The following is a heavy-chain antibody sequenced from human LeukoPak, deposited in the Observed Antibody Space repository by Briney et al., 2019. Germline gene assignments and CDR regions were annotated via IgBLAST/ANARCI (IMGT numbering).Heavy chain of an antibody. CDR3: ARERPHASGYESYFDY. V-gene: IGHV4-61*02. CDR2: IYTSGST. D-gene: IGHD5-12*01. CDR1: GGSVSSGSYY. Sequence: SQTLSLTCTVSGGSVSSGSYYWSWIRQPAGKGLEWIGRIYTSGSTNYNPSLKSRVTISVDTSKNQFSLKLSSVTAADTAVYYCARERPHASGYESYFDYWGQGTLVTVSS. J-gene: IGHJ4*02.